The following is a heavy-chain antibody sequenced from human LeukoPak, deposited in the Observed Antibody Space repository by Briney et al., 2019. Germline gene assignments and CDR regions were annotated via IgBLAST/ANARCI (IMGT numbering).Heavy chain of an antibody. CDR2: ISGSGGST. V-gene: IGHV3-23*01. D-gene: IGHD6-19*01. J-gene: IGHJ4*02. CDR3: AKYSSGWYEADY. CDR1: GFTFSSYA. Sequence: GGFLRLSCAASGFTFSSYAMSWVRQAPGKGLEWVSAISGSGGSTYYADSVKGRFTISRDNSKNTLYLQMNSLRAEDTAVYYCAKYSSGWYEADYWGQGTLVNVSS.